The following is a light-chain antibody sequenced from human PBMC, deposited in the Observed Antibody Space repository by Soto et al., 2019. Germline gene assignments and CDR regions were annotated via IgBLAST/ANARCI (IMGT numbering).Light chain of an antibody. CDR3: QKYDSAPWT. Sequence: DIQMTQSPSSLSASVRDRVTITCRASQGISNYLAWYQQKPGKVPKLLIYAASTLQSGVPSRFSCSGSGTDFTLNISSLQPEDVATYYGQKYDSAPWTVGQGTKVEIK. J-gene: IGKJ1*01. CDR1: QGISNY. CDR2: AAS. V-gene: IGKV1-27*01.